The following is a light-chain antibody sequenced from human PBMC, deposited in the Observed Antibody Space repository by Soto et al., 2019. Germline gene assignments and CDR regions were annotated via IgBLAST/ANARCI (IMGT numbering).Light chain of an antibody. CDR2: AAS. CDR1: QSISSY. J-gene: IGKJ2*02. Sequence: DIQMTQSPSSLSASVGDRVTITCRASQSISSYLNWYQQKPGKAPKVLIYAASSLQSGVPSRFSGSGSGTDFTLTISSLQPEDFATYFCQQSYITPCTFGQGTKLEIK. CDR3: QQSYITPCT. V-gene: IGKV1-39*01.